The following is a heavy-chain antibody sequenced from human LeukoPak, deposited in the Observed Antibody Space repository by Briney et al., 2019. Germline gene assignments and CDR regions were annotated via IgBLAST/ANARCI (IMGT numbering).Heavy chain of an antibody. CDR2: INMDGSIT. D-gene: IGHD3-10*01. V-gene: IGHV3-74*01. J-gene: IGHJ4*02. Sequence: GGSLRLSCAASGFTFSNYWMHWVRQAPGKGLVWVSRINMDGSITSYADSVKGRFIISRGNAKSTLYLQMNSLRAESTAVYYCAGERGVGEFYWGQGTLVTVSS. CDR1: GFTFSNYW. CDR3: AGERGVGEFY.